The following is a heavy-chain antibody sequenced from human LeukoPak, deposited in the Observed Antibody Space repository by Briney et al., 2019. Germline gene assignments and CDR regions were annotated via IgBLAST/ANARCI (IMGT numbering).Heavy chain of an antibody. J-gene: IGHJ4*02. V-gene: IGHV4-59*01. CDR1: GASITSYY. D-gene: IGHD5-24*01. CDR2: IYYSGST. Sequence: PSETLSLTCTVSGASITSYYWSWIRQPPGKGLEWLGYIYYSGSTTYNPSLKSRVTISIDTSKNQFSLKLTSVTAADTAMYYCARSEEMAALFDYWGQGTLVTVSS. CDR3: ARSEEMAALFDY.